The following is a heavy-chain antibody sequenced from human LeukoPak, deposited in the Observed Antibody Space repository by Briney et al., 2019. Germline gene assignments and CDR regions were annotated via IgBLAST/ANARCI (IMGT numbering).Heavy chain of an antibody. V-gene: IGHV3-7*03. Sequence: GGSLRLSCVASGFTFGKYWMSWVRQAPGKGLEWVANIKLDGSEKNYVDSVKGRFTISRDNTKNSLYLQMNSLRVEDTAVFYCARDNGWSADFWGQGTLVTVSS. CDR3: ARDNGWSADF. CDR2: IKLDGSEK. J-gene: IGHJ4*02. D-gene: IGHD2-15*01. CDR1: GFTFGKYW.